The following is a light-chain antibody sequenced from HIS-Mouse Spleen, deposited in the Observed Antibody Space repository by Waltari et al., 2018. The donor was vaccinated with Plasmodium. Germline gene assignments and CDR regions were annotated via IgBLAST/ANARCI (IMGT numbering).Light chain of an antibody. J-gene: IGKJ4*01. CDR3: PQRSNWPPLT. V-gene: IGKV3-11*01. Sequence: EIVLTQSPATLSLSPGERATLSCRASQSVSSYVAWSQQKPGQAPRLLIYDASNRATGIPARFSGSGSGTDFTLTISSLDPEDFAVYYCPQRSNWPPLTFGGGTKVEIK. CDR2: DAS. CDR1: QSVSSY.